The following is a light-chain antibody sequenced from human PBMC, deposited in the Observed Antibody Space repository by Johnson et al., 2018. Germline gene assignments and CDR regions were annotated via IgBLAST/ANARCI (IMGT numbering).Light chain of an antibody. CDR2: ETN. V-gene: IGLV1-51*02. Sequence: QSVSTQPPSVSAAPGQKVTISCSGSSPNIGNNYVSWYQQLPGTAPKLLIYETNKRPSGIPDRLSGSKSGTAATLGITGLQTGDEADYYCGTWDSSLSAGNVFGTGTKVTVL. CDR1: SPNIGNNY. J-gene: IGLJ1*01. CDR3: GTWDSSLSAGNV.